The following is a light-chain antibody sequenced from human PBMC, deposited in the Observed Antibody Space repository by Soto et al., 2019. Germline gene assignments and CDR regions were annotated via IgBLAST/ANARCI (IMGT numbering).Light chain of an antibody. Sequence: EMVLTQSPGSLSLSPGQRATLSCRASQSVDTTFFAWYQKKPGQAPRLLIYGASKRATGIPDRFSGSGSGTDFTLIISRLEPEDFAVYYCQQYMSSVTFGQGTKVAIK. CDR2: GAS. V-gene: IGKV3-20*01. CDR1: QSVDTTF. CDR3: QQYMSSVT. J-gene: IGKJ1*01.